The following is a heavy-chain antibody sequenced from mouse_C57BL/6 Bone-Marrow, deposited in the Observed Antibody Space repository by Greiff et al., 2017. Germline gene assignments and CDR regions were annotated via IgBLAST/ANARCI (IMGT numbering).Heavy chain of an antibody. CDR2: IYPSDSET. Sequence: QVQLQQPGAELVRPGSSVKLSCKASGYTFTSYWMDWVKQRPGQGLEWIGNIYPSDSETHYNQKFKDKATLTVDKSSSTAYMKLSSLTSEDSAVYYCARSGGTAPFDYWGQGTTLTVSS. CDR3: ARSGGTAPFDY. D-gene: IGHD3-3*01. V-gene: IGHV1-61*01. CDR1: GYTFTSYW. J-gene: IGHJ2*01.